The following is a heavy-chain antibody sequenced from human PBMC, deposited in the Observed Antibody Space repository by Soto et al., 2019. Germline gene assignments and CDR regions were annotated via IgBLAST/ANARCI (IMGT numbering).Heavy chain of an antibody. J-gene: IGHJ4*02. V-gene: IGHV2-5*01. CDR2: IYWNDDK. CDR1: GFSLTTGGVG. Sequence: QITLKESGPTQVKPTQTLTLTCTFSGFSLTTGGVGVGWIRQPPGKALECLALIYWNDDKRYSPSLSSRLTITKDTSKNQVVLTMTNVDPVDTATYFCAHRRRLTGVWDYGDFDYWGQGTLVTVSS. CDR3: AHRRRLTGVWDYGDFDY. D-gene: IGHD1-20*01.